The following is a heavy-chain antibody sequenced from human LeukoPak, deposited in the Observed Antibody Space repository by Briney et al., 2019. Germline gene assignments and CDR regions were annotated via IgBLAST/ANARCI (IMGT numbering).Heavy chain of an antibody. CDR3: ASHYDILTGYAY. Sequence: SETLSLTCTVSGGSISSYYWSWIRQPPGKGLEWIGEINHSGSTNYNPSLKSRVTISVDTSKNQFSLKMSSVTAADTAVYYCASHYDILTGYAYWGQGTLVTVSS. CDR2: INHSGST. D-gene: IGHD3-9*01. CDR1: GGSISSYY. J-gene: IGHJ4*02. V-gene: IGHV4-34*01.